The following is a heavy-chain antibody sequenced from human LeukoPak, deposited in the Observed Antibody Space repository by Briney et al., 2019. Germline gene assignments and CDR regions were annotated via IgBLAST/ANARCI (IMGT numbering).Heavy chain of an antibody. Sequence: SETLSLTCTVSGGSISTSSYYWGWIRQPPGKGLEWIGYIYYSGSTYYNPSLKSRVTISVDTSKNQFSLKLSSVTAADTAVYYCARGRGYSYGEMATYFDYWGQGTLVTVSS. CDR3: ARGRGYSYGEMATYFDY. J-gene: IGHJ4*02. CDR2: IYYSGST. D-gene: IGHD5-18*01. V-gene: IGHV4-31*03. CDR1: GGSISTSSYY.